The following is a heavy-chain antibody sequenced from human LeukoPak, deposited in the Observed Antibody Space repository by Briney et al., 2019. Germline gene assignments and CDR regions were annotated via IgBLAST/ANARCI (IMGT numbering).Heavy chain of an antibody. J-gene: IGHJ3*02. CDR1: GGTFSSYA. Sequence: SVKVSCKASGGTFSSYAISWVRQAPGQGLEWMGGIIPIFSTANYAQKFQGRVTITADESTSTAYMELSSLRPEDTAVYYCAREYYYDSSGYYLSDAFDIWGQGTMVTVSS. CDR2: IIPIFSTA. CDR3: AREYYYDSSGYYLSDAFDI. V-gene: IGHV1-69*13. D-gene: IGHD3-22*01.